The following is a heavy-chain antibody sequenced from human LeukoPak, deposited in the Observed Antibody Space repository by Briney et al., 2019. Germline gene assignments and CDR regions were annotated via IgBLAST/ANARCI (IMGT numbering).Heavy chain of an antibody. CDR2: IDPNSDNI. D-gene: IGHD5-18*01. CDR3: ARSAYNYGYVYFDH. J-gene: IGHJ4*02. CDR1: GYTFTGCF. Sequence: GASVKVSCKASGYTFTGCFIHYVRQAPGQGLEWMGWIDPNSDNIRYSETFKDRVTMTRDTSTNTAYVELSWLRSDDTAVYYCARSAYNYGYVYFDHWGQGTLVIVSS. V-gene: IGHV1-2*02.